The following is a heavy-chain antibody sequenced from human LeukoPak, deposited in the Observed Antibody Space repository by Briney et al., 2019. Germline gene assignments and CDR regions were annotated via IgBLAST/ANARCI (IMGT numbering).Heavy chain of an antibody. V-gene: IGHV3-23*01. CDR3: AKGSVIITRYFDY. CDR1: GFTFSSYA. D-gene: IGHD3-10*01. J-gene: IGHJ4*02. Sequence: GGSLRLSCAASGFTFSSYAMSWVRQAPGRGLEWVSAISGSGGSTYYADSVKGRFTISRDNSKNTLYLQMNSLRAEDTAVYYCAKGSVIITRYFDYWGQGTLVTVSS. CDR2: ISGSGGST.